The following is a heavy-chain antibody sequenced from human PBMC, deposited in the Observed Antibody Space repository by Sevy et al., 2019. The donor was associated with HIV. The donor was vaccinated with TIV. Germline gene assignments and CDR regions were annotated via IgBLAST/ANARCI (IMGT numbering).Heavy chain of an antibody. CDR2: ISSSGSTI. V-gene: IGHV3-11*01. CDR3: TTDSHSIYDSSGYYYGI. Sequence: GGSLRLSCAASGFTFSDYYMSWIRQAPGKGLEWVSYISSSGSTIYYADSVKGRFTISRDNAKNSLYLQMNSLRAEDTAVYYCTTDSHSIYDSSGYYYGIWGQGTLVTVSS. D-gene: IGHD3-22*01. J-gene: IGHJ4*02. CDR1: GFTFSDYY.